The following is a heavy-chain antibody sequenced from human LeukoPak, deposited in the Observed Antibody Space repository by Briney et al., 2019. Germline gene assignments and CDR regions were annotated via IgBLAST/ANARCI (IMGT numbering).Heavy chain of an antibody. Sequence: GGSLRLSCAASGFTFSGSAMHWVRQASGKGLEWVGRIRSKANSYVTAYAASVKGRLTISRDDSTNTAYLQRNSLQTKHTAVYYCTRPKANDDYHLVPLDYWGQGTLVTVSS. D-gene: IGHD4/OR15-4a*01. CDR1: GFTFSGSA. V-gene: IGHV3-73*01. CDR2: IRSKANSYVT. J-gene: IGHJ4*02. CDR3: TRPKANDDYHLVPLDY.